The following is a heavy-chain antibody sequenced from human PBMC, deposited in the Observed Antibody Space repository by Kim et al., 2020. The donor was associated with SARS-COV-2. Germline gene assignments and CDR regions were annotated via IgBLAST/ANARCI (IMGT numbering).Heavy chain of an antibody. CDR3: ARMRIAAAGIDY. J-gene: IGHJ4*02. V-gene: IGHV4-59*01. D-gene: IGHD6-13*01. Sequence: YNPSLKSRVTISVDTSKNQFSLKLSSVTAADTAVYYCARMRIAAAGIDYWGQGTLVTVSS.